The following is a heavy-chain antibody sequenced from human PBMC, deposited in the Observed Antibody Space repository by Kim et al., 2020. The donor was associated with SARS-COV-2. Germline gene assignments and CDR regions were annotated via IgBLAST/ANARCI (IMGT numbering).Heavy chain of an antibody. CDR3: ARHGGVSGCDY. Sequence: GESLKISCKGSGYSFANFWIAWVRQMPGKGLELMGIIYAGDSSTQYSPSFQGQVTISVDRSISTAYLQWSSLKASDSAMYYCARHGGVSGCDYWGQGTLVTVSS. J-gene: IGHJ4*02. CDR1: GYSFANFW. D-gene: IGHD6-19*01. CDR2: IYAGDSST. V-gene: IGHV5-51*01.